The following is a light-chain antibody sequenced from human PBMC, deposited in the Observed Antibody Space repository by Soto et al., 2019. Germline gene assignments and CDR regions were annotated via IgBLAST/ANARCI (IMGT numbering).Light chain of an antibody. CDR3: QKYNSAPFT. J-gene: IGKJ4*01. Sequence: DIQMTKSPSSMSASVGDRVTITCRAPQGISNYLAWYQQTPGKVPKLLIYAASTLQSGVPSRFSGSGSGTDFTLTINSLQPEDVATYYCQKYNSAPFTFGGATKVEIK. V-gene: IGKV1-27*01. CDR2: AAS. CDR1: QGISNY.